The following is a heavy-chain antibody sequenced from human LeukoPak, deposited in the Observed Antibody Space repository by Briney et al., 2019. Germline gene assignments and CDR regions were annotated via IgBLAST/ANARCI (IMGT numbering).Heavy chain of an antibody. D-gene: IGHD2-15*01. CDR3: ARISRGYCSGGSCYGLSAFDI. V-gene: IGHV1-18*01. CDR2: ISAYNGNT. Sequence: GASVKVSCKASGYTFTSYGISWVRQAPGQGLEWMGGISAYNGNTNYAQKLQGRVTMTTDTSTSTAYMELRSLRSDDTAVYYCARISRGYCSGGSCYGLSAFDIWGQGTMVTVSS. CDR1: GYTFTSYG. J-gene: IGHJ3*02.